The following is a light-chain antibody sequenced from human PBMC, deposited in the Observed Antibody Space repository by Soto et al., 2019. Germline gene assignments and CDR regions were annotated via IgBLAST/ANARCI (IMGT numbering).Light chain of an antibody. V-gene: IGKV4-1*01. CDR1: QSVLYSSNNKNY. CDR2: WAS. Sequence: DIVMTQSPDSLAVSLGERATINCKSSQSVLYSSNNKNYLSWYQQKPGQPPKLLIYWASTRESGVPDRCIGSGSGTDYTPTISSRQDEDVAVYYCQQYYITPPTTFGGGTKVEIK. J-gene: IGKJ4*01. CDR3: QQYYITPPTT.